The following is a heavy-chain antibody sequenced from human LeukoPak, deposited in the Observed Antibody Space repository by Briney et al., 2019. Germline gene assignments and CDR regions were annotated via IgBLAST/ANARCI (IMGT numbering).Heavy chain of an antibody. V-gene: IGHV3-23*01. CDR2: ISGSGGST. Sequence: PGGSLRFSCAASGFTFSSYAMSWVRQAPGKGLEWVSAISGSGGSTYYADSVKGRFTISRDNSKNTLYLQMNSLRAEDTAVYYCARDLAGSWYSNAFDIWGQGTMVTVSS. CDR3: ARDLAGSWYSNAFDI. CDR1: GFTFSSYA. D-gene: IGHD6-13*01. J-gene: IGHJ3*02.